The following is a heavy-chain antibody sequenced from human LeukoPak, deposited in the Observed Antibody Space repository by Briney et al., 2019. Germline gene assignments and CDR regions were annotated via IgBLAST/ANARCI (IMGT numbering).Heavy chain of an antibody. Sequence: WGSLRLSCATSGFPFSAYDMHWVRQAPGKGLEWVSAFGSAGDTYYPGAVKGRFTISRDYAKNSLFLQMNSLRAGDTAVYFCVRGALPGDNWYFDLWGRGTLVTVSS. J-gene: IGHJ2*01. CDR1: GFPFSAYD. V-gene: IGHV3-13*01. CDR3: VRGALPGDNWYFDL. CDR2: FGSAGDT.